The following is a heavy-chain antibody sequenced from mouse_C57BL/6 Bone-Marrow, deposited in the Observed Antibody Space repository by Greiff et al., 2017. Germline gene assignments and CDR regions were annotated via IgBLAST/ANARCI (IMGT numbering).Heavy chain of an antibody. CDR3: ARGMIRYAMDD. CDR1: GYTFTSYG. CDR2: IYPRSGNT. D-gene: IGHD2-4*01. Sequence: VQLQQSGAELARPGASVKLSCKASGYTFTSYGISWVKQRTGPGLEWIGEIYPRSGNTYYNEKFTCKATLTADQSSSPAYMELRSLTSEDSAVYFCARGMIRYAMDDWGQGTSVTVSS. V-gene: IGHV1-81*01. J-gene: IGHJ4*01.